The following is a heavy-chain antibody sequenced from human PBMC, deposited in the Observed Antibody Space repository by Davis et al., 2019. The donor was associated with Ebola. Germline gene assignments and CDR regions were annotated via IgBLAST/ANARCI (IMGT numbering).Heavy chain of an antibody. Sequence: AASVKVSCKASGYTFKNYAITWVRQAPGQGLEWMGWISVYNGNTNYAQKLQGRVTMTTDTSTTTAYMELTSLRSDDTAVYFCARTSIVGTSTTASDIWGQGTMVTVSS. CDR2: ISVYNGNT. CDR3: ARTSIVGTSTTASDI. D-gene: IGHD1-26*01. CDR1: GYTFKNYA. J-gene: IGHJ3*02. V-gene: IGHV1-18*01.